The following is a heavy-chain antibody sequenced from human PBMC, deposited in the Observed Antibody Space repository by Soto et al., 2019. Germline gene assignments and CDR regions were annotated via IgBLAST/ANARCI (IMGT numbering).Heavy chain of an antibody. CDR1: GFTFSSYS. CDR2: ISSSSSYI. V-gene: IGHV3-21*01. CDR3: ARDTPPYYYGSGHVREAEGDV. D-gene: IGHD3-10*01. J-gene: IGHJ6*02. Sequence: GGSLRLSCAASGFTFSSYSMNWVRQAPGKGLEWVSSISSSSSYIYYADSVKGRFTISRDNAKNSLYLQMNSLRAEDTAVYYCARDTPPYYYGSGHVREAEGDVWGQGTTVTVSS.